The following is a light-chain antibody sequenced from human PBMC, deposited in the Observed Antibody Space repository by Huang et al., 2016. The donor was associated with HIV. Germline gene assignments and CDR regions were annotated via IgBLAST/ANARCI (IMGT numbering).Light chain of an antibody. CDR1: QSVSSD. J-gene: IGKJ5*01. V-gene: IGKV3-11*01. CDR3: QQRSNWS. Sequence: EIVLTQSPATLSLSPGERATLSCRASQSVSSDLAWYQQKPGQAPRLLIYDASNRATGIPARFSGSGSGTDFTLTISSLEPEDFAVYYCQQRSNWSFGQGTRLEIK. CDR2: DAS.